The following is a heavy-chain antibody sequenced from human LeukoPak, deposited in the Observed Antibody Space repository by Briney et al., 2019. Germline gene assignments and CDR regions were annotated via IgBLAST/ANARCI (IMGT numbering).Heavy chain of an antibody. CDR2: ISGSDAGT. CDR3: ASSGRIKGDAFDI. CDR1: GFTFNNYA. Sequence: PGGSLRLSCAASGFTFNNYAMSWVRQAPGKGLEWVSAISGSDAGTYYADSVKGRFTISRDNSKNTLYLQMNSLRAEDTAVYYCASSGRIKGDAFDIWGQGTMVTVSS. J-gene: IGHJ3*02. D-gene: IGHD1-26*01. V-gene: IGHV3-23*01.